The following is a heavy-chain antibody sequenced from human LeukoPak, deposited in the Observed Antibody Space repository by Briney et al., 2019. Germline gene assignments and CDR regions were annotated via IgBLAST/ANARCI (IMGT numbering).Heavy chain of an antibody. Sequence: PGGSLRLSCAASGFTVSSNYMSWVRQAPGKGLEWVSVIYSGGSTYYADSVKGRFTISRDNSKNTLYLQMNSLRAEDTAVYYCARDDNWNDAYFDYWGQGTLVTVSS. J-gene: IGHJ4*02. CDR3: ARDDNWNDAYFDY. D-gene: IGHD1-20*01. CDR1: GFTVSSNY. V-gene: IGHV3-53*01. CDR2: IYSGGST.